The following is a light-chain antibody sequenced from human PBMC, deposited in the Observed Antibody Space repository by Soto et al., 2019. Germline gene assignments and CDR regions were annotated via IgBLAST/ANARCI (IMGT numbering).Light chain of an antibody. CDR2: EVS. J-gene: IGLJ2*01. V-gene: IGLV2-8*01. CDR1: SSDVGGYNY. Sequence: QSALTQPPSASGSPGQSVTISCTGTSSDVGGYNYVSWYQQHPGKAPKLMIYEVSKRPSGVPDRFSGSKSGNTASLTVSGLQAEGEADYYCSSYAGSNNQVFGGGTKLT. CDR3: SSYAGSNNQV.